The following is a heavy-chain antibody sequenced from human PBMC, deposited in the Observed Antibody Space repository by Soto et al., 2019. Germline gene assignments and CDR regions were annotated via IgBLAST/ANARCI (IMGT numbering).Heavy chain of an antibody. CDR3: ARDLPAYYDILTGPTPHNWFDP. D-gene: IGHD3-9*01. J-gene: IGHJ5*02. CDR1: GYTFTSYG. V-gene: IGHV1-18*01. CDR2: ISAYNGNT. Sequence: ASVKVSCKASGYTFTSYGIIWVRQAPGQGLEWMGWISAYNGNTNYAQKLQGRVTMTTDTSTSTAYMELRSLRSDDTAVYYCARDLPAYYDILTGPTPHNWFDPWGQGTLVTVSS.